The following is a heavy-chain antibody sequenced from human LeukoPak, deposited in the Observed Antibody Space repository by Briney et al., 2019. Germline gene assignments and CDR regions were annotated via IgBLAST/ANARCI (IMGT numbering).Heavy chain of an antibody. V-gene: IGHV3-15*07. Sequence: GGSLRLSCAASGFTFSSAWMNWVRQAPGKGLEWVGRIKSKTDGGTTDYAARVKGRFTISRDDSKNTLYLQMNSLNTEDTAVYYCATQLGYCSGGSCYYYYGMDVWGQGTTVTVSS. CDR3: ATQLGYCSGGSCYYYYGMDV. CDR1: GFTFSSAW. J-gene: IGHJ6*02. CDR2: IKSKTDGGTT. D-gene: IGHD2-15*01.